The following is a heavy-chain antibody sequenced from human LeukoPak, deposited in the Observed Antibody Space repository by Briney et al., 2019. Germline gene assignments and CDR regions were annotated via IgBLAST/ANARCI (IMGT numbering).Heavy chain of an antibody. CDR3: ARRNYDFWSGYTIDY. CDR2: INPNTGGT. Sequence: ASVKVSCKASGYTFTDFYMHWVRQAPGQGLEWMGWINPNTGGTNYAQKFQGRVTMTRDTSISTAYMELSSLRSDDTAVYYCARRNYDFWSGYTIDYWGQGTLVTVSS. J-gene: IGHJ4*02. D-gene: IGHD3-3*01. CDR1: GYTFTDFY. V-gene: IGHV1-2*02.